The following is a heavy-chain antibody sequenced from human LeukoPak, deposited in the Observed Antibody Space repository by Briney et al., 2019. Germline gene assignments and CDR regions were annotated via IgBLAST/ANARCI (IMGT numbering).Heavy chain of an antibody. CDR2: FSNSGST. J-gene: IGHJ4*02. CDR3: ARRGFFDY. V-gene: IGHV4-59*01. Sequence: SETLSLTCTVSGGSISSYYWSWIRQPPGKGLEWIGYFSNSGSTNYNPSLKSRVSISVDTSKNQFSPKLSSVTAADTAVYYCARRGFFDYWGQGTLVTVSS. CDR1: GGSISSYY.